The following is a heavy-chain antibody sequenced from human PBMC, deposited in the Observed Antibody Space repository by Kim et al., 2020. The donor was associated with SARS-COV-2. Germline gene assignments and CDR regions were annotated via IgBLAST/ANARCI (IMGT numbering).Heavy chain of an antibody. Sequence: ASVKVSCKASGYTLSNSGISWVRQAPGQGLEWMGWVSPYTGNTKYAQKFQGRVAMTTDTSTDTAYMELRSLGSVDTAVYYCAGDKEYWNDSPNWFDPWGQ. CDR2: VSPYTGNT. D-gene: IGHD1-1*01. CDR1: GYTLSNSG. CDR3: AGDKEYWNDSPNWFDP. V-gene: IGHV1-18*01. J-gene: IGHJ5*02.